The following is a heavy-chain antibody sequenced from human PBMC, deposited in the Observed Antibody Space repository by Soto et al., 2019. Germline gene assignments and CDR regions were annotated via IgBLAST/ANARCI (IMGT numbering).Heavy chain of an antibody. CDR1: GYTLTELS. D-gene: IGHD3-10*01. Sequence: ASVKVSCKVSGYTLTELSMHWVRPAPGKGLEWMGGFDPEDGETIYAQKFQGRVTMTEDTSTDTAYMELSSLRSEDTAVYYCATDAEYYGSGTLNGDLYSYYYYGMDVWGQGTTVTVSS. V-gene: IGHV1-24*01. CDR2: FDPEDGET. CDR3: ATDAEYYGSGTLNGDLYSYYYYGMDV. J-gene: IGHJ6*02.